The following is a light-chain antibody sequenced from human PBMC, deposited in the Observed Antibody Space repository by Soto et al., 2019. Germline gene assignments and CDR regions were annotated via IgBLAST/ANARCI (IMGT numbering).Light chain of an antibody. J-gene: IGLJ1*01. CDR2: EVS. Sequence: QSALTQPASVSGSPGQSITISCTGTSSDVGGYNYVSWYQQHPVKARKLMIYEVSNRPSGVSNRFSGSKSGNTASLTISGLQAEDEADYYCSSYTSSSTYVFGTGTKGTVL. V-gene: IGLV2-14*01. CDR1: SSDVGGYNY. CDR3: SSYTSSSTYV.